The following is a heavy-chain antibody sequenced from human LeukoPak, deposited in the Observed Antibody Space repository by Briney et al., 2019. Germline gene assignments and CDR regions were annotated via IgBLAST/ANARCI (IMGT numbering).Heavy chain of an antibody. V-gene: IGHV4-59*08. Sequence: PSETLSLTCTVSGDSISSYYWSWIRQPPGKGLEWIGCIYYSGGTDYNPSLKSRVTISVDTSKNQFSLKLRSVTAADTAVYYCARHVTISGPYDASDIWGQGTMVTVSP. CDR2: IYYSGGT. D-gene: IGHD5-24*01. CDR3: ARHVTISGPYDASDI. J-gene: IGHJ3*02. CDR1: GDSISSYY.